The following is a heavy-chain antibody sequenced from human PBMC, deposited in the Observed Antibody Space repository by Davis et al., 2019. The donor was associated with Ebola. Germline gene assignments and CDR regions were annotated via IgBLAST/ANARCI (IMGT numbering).Heavy chain of an antibody. CDR3: ARGGPSVYSSSFT. J-gene: IGHJ5*02. V-gene: IGHV3-9*01. CDR1: GFIFNDYA. D-gene: IGHD6-13*01. CDR2: INWNSGSI. Sequence: SLKISCAASGFIFNDYAMHWVRQAPGEGLEWVSGINWNSGSIGYADSVKGRFTISRDNSKNTLHLQLNSLRAEDTAVYYCARGGPSVYSSSFTWGQGTLVTVSS.